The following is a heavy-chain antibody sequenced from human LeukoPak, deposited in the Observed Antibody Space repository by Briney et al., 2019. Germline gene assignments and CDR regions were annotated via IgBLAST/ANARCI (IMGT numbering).Heavy chain of an antibody. D-gene: IGHD3-9*01. CDR3: VREVRYRSGYMDV. V-gene: IGHV1-2*02. CDR2: INPNSGGT. J-gene: IGHJ6*03. Sequence: ASVKVSCKASGYTFTGYYMHWVRQAPGQGLEWVGWINPNSGGTNYAQKFQGRVTMTRDTSISTAYMELSRLRSDDTAVYYCVREVRYRSGYMDVWGKGTTVTVSS. CDR1: GYTFTGYY.